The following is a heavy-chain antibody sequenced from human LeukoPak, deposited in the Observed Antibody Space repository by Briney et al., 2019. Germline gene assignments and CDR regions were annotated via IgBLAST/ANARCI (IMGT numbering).Heavy chain of an antibody. CDR3: ARSFLKWLIEFGAFDI. CDR2: ISYDGSNK. J-gene: IGHJ3*02. CDR1: GFTFNNYA. D-gene: IGHD3-22*01. V-gene: IGHV3-30*04. Sequence: GRSLRLSCAASGFTFNNYAMHWVRQAPGKGLEWVAVISYDGSNKYFADSVKGRFTISRDIPKNTLYLQMNSLRAEDTAVYYCARSFLKWLIEFGAFDIWGQGTMVTVSS.